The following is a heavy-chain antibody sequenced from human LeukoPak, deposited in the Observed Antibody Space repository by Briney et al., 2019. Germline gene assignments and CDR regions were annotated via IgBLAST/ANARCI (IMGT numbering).Heavy chain of an antibody. Sequence: ASVKVSCKASGYTFKNYDINWVRQATGQGLEWMGWMNPNSGNTGFAQKFQDRVSITRDTSINTAYMELTSLRSGDTAVYYCARATPGGLHGYSFDYWGQGTVVTVCS. J-gene: IGHJ4*02. V-gene: IGHV1-8*02. CDR1: GYTFKNYD. CDR3: ARATPGGLHGYSFDY. D-gene: IGHD5-24*01. CDR2: MNPNSGNT.